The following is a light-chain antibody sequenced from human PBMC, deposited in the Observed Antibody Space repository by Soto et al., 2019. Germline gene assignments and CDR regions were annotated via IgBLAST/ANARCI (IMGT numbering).Light chain of an antibody. CDR3: QQRSNWRYS. Sequence: EIVLTQSPATLSLSPGERATLSCRASQSVSSYLVWYQQKPGQAPRLLIYDASNRPTAIPARFSGSGSGTDFTLTISSLEPEDFAVYYCQQRSNWRYSFGQGTKLEIK. CDR1: QSVSSY. V-gene: IGKV3-11*01. CDR2: DAS. J-gene: IGKJ2*01.